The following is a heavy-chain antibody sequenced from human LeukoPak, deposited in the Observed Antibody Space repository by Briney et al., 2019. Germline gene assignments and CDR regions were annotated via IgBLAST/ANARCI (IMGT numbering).Heavy chain of an antibody. CDR1: GFTFSTYN. J-gene: IGHJ3*02. V-gene: IGHV3-48*02. CDR2: ITSSSSTI. Sequence: GGSLRLSRAASGFTFSTYNMNWVRQAPGKGLEWVSYITSSSSTIYYADSVRGRFTISRDNAKNSLYLQMNSLRDEDTAVYYCARVDWMIGAFDIWGQGTMVTVSS. CDR3: ARVDWMIGAFDI. D-gene: IGHD3-22*01.